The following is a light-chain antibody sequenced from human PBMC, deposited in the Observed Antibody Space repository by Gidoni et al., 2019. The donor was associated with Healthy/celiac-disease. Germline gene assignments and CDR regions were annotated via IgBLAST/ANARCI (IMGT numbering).Light chain of an antibody. CDR2: DAS. CDR1: QSVSSY. Sequence: EIVLTQSPATLSLSPGERATLSCRASQSVSSYLAWYQQKPGQAPRLRIYDASNRATGLPARFSGSVSGTDFTLTIVSLEPEDLAVYYCQQRSNWPQVTFGGGTKVEIK. J-gene: IGKJ4*01. CDR3: QQRSNWPQVT. V-gene: IGKV3-11*01.